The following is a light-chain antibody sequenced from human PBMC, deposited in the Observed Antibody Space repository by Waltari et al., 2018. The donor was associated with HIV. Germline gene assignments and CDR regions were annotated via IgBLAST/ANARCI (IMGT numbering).Light chain of an antibody. CDR2: GDS. V-gene: IGLV1-40*01. Sequence: QSVLTQPPSVSGAPGQRVTISCTGSGSNIGAGYAVHWYLRLPGTAPRLLIFGDSHRPSGVPDRFSGSKSGTSASLAITGLQAEDEADYYCQSYDSTLSGWVFGGGTKLTVL. CDR1: GSNIGAGYA. CDR3: QSYDSTLSGWV. J-gene: IGLJ3*02.